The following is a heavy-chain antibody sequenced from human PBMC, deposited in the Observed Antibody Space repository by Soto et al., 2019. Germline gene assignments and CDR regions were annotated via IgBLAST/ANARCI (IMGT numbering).Heavy chain of an antibody. CDR3: SRYCSGGSCYYYYGMDV. CDR2: IKSKTDGGTT. D-gene: IGHD2-15*01. V-gene: IGHV3-15*01. CDR1: GFSFSSFA. Sequence: GGSLRLSCAASGFSFSSFAMSWVRQAPGKGLEWVGRIKSKTDGGTTDYAAPVKGRFTISRDDSKNTLYLQMNSLKTEDTAVYYCSRYCSGGSCYYYYGMDVWGQGTTVTVSS. J-gene: IGHJ6*02.